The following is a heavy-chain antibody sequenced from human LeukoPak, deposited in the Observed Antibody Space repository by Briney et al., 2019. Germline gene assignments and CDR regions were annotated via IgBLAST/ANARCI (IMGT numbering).Heavy chain of an antibody. V-gene: IGHV3-30*18. Sequence: GGSLRLSCAASGFTFSSYGMHWVRQAPGKGLEWVAVISYDGSNKYYADSVKGRFTISRDNSKNTLYLQMNSLRAEDTAVYYCAKDLWFGELSQAFDIWGQGTMVTVSS. J-gene: IGHJ3*02. CDR1: GFTFSSYG. CDR2: ISYDGSNK. D-gene: IGHD3-10*01. CDR3: AKDLWFGELSQAFDI.